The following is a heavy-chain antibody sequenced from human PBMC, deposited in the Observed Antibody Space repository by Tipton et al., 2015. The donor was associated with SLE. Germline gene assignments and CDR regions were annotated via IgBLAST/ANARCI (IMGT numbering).Heavy chain of an antibody. D-gene: IGHD3-3*01. CDR2: IYYRGST. CDR3: ARGPVLRFLEWLSNPSDY. V-gene: IGHV4-39*01. J-gene: IGHJ4*02. CDR1: GGSISRGDYY. Sequence: TLSLTCTVSGGSISRGDYYWSWIRQPPGKGLEWIGSIYYRGSTYYNPPPKSQFTISVETSKNQFSLKLSSVTAADTAVYYCARGPVLRFLEWLSNPSDYWGQGTLVTVSS.